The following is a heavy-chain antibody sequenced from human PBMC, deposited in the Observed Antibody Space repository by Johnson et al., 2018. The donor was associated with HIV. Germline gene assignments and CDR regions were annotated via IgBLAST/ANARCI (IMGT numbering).Heavy chain of an antibody. CDR2: ISSSGSTI. J-gene: IGHJ3*02. Sequence: QVQLVESGGGLVQPGGSLRLSCAASGFTFSDYYMSWIRQAPGKGLEWVSYISSSGSTIYYADSVKGRFTISRDNAKNSLYLQMNSLRSEDTAVYYCTRDPYFSDAFDIWGQGTMVTVFS. D-gene: IGHD3-3*01. CDR3: TRDPYFSDAFDI. CDR1: GFTFSDYY. V-gene: IGHV3-11*04.